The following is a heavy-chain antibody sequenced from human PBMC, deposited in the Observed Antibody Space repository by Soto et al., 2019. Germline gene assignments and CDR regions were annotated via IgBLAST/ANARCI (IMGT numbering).Heavy chain of an antibody. J-gene: IGHJ4*02. D-gene: IGHD3-3*01. Sequence: EVQLVESGGGLVQPGRSLRLSCAASGFTFDDYAMHWVRQAPGKGLEWVSGISWNSGSIGYADSVKGRFTISRDYAKNSLYLQMNSLRAEDTALYYCAKGDFWSGPIGVIDYWGQGTLVTVSS. CDR2: ISWNSGSI. CDR3: AKGDFWSGPIGVIDY. V-gene: IGHV3-9*01. CDR1: GFTFDDYA.